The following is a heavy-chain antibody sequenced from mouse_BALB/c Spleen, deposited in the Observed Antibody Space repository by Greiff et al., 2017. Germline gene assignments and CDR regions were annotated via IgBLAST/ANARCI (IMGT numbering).Heavy chain of an antibody. J-gene: IGHJ4*01. CDR1: GYAFSSYW. CDR2: IYPGDGDT. Sequence: QVQLQQSGAELVRPGSSVKISCKASGYAFSSYWMNWVKQRPGQGLEWIGQIYPGDGDTNYNGKFKGKATLTADKSSSTAYMQLSSLTSEDSAVYFCARRDTRYYAMDYWGQGTSVTVSS. CDR3: ARRDTRYYAMDY. V-gene: IGHV1-80*01. D-gene: IGHD1-1*01.